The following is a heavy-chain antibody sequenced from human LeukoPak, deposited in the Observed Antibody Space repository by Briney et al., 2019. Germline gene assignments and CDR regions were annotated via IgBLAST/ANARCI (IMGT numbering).Heavy chain of an antibody. Sequence: PSETLSLTCTVSGGSISTYYWNWIRQPPGKRLEWIGLIYYSGSTNYNPPLKSRVTISVDTSKNQFSLKLSSVTAADTAVYYCASRSSIWSGYQDTLYYFDSWGQGTLVTVSS. CDR1: GGSISTYY. D-gene: IGHD3-3*01. CDR3: ASRSSIWSGYQDTLYYFDS. J-gene: IGHJ4*02. V-gene: IGHV4-59*01. CDR2: IYYSGST.